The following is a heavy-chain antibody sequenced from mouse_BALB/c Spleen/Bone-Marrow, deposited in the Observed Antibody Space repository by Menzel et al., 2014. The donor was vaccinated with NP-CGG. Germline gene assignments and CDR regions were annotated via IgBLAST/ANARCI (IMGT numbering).Heavy chain of an antibody. J-gene: IGHJ4*01. CDR1: GYTFXSYT. Sequence: VQLQQSGAELARPGASVKMSCKASGYTFXSYTMHWVKQRPGQGLGWIGYITPNSDHTNYNQKFKDRATLTADKSSSTAYMQLSSLTSEDSAIYYCSRSTFAHVMDSWGQGTSVTVSS. V-gene: IGHV1-4*01. CDR2: ITPNSDHT. CDR3: SRSTFAHVMDS. D-gene: IGHD4-1*02.